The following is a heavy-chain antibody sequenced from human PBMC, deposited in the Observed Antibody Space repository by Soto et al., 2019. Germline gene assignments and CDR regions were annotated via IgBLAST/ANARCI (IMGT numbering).Heavy chain of an antibody. CDR3: ARGFLARDHYYDMDV. V-gene: IGHV1-8*01. Sequence: QVQLVQSGAEVKKPGASVKVSCEASGYTFTTYDINWVRQATGQGLEWMGWMNSKSGNTGYAQKFQGRLTMTRDPSISTAYMELSSLTSDDAAIYFCARGFLARDHYYDMDVWGTGTTVTVSS. J-gene: IGHJ6*03. CDR1: GYTFTTYD. CDR2: MNSKSGNT.